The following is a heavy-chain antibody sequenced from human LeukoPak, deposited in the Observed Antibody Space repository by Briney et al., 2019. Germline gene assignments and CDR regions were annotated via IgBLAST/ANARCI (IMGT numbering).Heavy chain of an antibody. D-gene: IGHD5-12*01. Sequence: GASVKVSCKASGYTFTSYGISWVRQAPGQGLEWMGWISAYNGNTNYAQKLQGRVTMTTDTSTSTAYMELRSLRSDDTAVYYCARVRIVATIPSVLDVWGQGTTVTVSS. J-gene: IGHJ6*02. CDR3: ARVRIVATIPSVLDV. CDR2: ISAYNGNT. V-gene: IGHV1-18*01. CDR1: GYTFTSYG.